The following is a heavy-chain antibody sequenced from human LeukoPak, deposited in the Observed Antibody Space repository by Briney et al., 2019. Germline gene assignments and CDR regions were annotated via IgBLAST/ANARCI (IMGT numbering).Heavy chain of an antibody. J-gene: IGHJ4*02. CDR2: IYYSGST. V-gene: IGHV4-30-4*08. CDR3: AREVPRYGWSPEDY. Sequence: SQTLSLTCTVSGGSISSGDYYWSWIRQPPGKGLEWIGYIYYSGSTYYNPSLKSRVTISVDTSKNQFSLKLSSVTAADTAVYYCAREVPRYGWSPEDYWGQGTLVTVSS. D-gene: IGHD5-18*01. CDR1: GGSISSGDYY.